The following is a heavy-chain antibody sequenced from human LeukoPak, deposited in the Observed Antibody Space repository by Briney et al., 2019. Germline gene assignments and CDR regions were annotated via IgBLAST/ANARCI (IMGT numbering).Heavy chain of an antibody. CDR1: GFTFSSYG. D-gene: IGHD6-6*01. J-gene: IGHJ6*03. CDR2: ISYDGSNK. V-gene: IGHV3-30*18. CDR3: AKSIAARSGDYYMDV. Sequence: PGGSLRLSCAASGFTFSSYGMHWVRQAPGKGLEWVAVISYDGSNKYYADSVKGRFTISRDNSKNTLYLQMNSLRAEDTAVFYCAKSIAARSGDYYMDVWGKGTTVTVSS.